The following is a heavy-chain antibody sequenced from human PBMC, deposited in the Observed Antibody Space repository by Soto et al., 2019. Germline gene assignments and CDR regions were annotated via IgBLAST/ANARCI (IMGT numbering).Heavy chain of an antibody. D-gene: IGHD4-17*01. CDR1: GGTFSTLG. Sequence: SVKVSCKASGGTFSTLGISWLRQSAGQGLEWMGGIIPFFGTARYSQKFEDRITITADESTNTVYMDLRSLTSEDTAIYYCAKSAPMDAGDKYYYDFWGQGALVTVSS. CDR2: IIPFFGTA. CDR3: AKSAPMDAGDKYYYDF. J-gene: IGHJ4*02. V-gene: IGHV1-69*13.